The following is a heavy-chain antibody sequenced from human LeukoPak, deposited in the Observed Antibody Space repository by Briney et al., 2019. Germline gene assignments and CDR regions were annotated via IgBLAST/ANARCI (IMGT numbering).Heavy chain of an antibody. CDR1: GFTFSMYT. Sequence: GGSLRLSCAASGFTFSMYTMSWVRQAPERGLEWVSHIGGSGATTDYGDSVKGRFTISRDNAKNSLFLRMNSLRVEDTAVYYCAREFGGNNFDFDYWGRGALVTVSS. D-gene: IGHD2/OR15-2a*01. J-gene: IGHJ4*02. CDR3: AREFGGNNFDFDY. V-gene: IGHV3-48*04. CDR2: IGGSGATT.